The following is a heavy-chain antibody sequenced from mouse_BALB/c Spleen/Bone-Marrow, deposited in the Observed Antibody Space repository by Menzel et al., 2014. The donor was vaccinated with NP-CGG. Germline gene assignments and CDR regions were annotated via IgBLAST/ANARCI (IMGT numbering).Heavy chain of an antibody. CDR1: GYTFTSYW. CDR3: TRTYEYFDY. D-gene: IGHD2-3*01. Sequence: VQLQQSGAELVRPGDSVKLSCKASGYTFTSYWINWVKQRPGQGLEWIGNIYPSDNYTNYNQKFKDKATLTVDKSSSTAYMQLSSPTSEDSAVYYCTRTYEYFDYWGQGTTLTVSS. CDR2: IYPSDNYT. J-gene: IGHJ2*01. V-gene: IGHV1-69*02.